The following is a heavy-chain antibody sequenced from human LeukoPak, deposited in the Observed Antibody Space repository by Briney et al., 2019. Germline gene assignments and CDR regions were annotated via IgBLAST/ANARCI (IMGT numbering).Heavy chain of an antibody. J-gene: IGHJ4*02. V-gene: IGHV4-30-4*07. CDR3: ARVGFTAMVHPHPYYFDY. Sequence: SETLSLTCAVSGGSISSGGYSWSWIRQPPGKGLEWIGYIYYSGSTYYNPSLKSRVTISVDTSKNQFSLKLSSVTAADTAVYYCARVGFTAMVHPHPYYFDYWGQGTLVTVSS. CDR1: GGSISSGGYS. CDR2: IYYSGST. D-gene: IGHD5-18*01.